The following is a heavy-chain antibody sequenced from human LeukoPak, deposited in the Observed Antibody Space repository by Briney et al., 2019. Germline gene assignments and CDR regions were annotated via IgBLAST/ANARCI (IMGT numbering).Heavy chain of an antibody. D-gene: IGHD2-2*01. CDR1: GGSFSGYY. CDR2: INHSGST. V-gene: IGHV4-34*01. Sequence: KPSETLSLTCAVYGGSFSGYYWSWIRQPPGKGLEWIGEINHSGSTNNNPSLKSRVTISVDTSKNQFSLKLSSVTAADTAVYYCARGILCSSTSCPYNWFDPWGQGTLVTVSS. J-gene: IGHJ5*02. CDR3: ARGILCSSTSCPYNWFDP.